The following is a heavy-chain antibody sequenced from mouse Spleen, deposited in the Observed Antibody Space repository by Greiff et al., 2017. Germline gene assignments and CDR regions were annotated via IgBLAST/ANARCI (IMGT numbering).Heavy chain of an antibody. CDR1: GFTFSDYG. CDR3: AHDYDGAWFAY. D-gene: IGHD2-4*01. Sequence: EVMLVESGGGLVKPGGSLKLSCAASGFTFSDYGMHWVRQAPEKGLEWVAYISSGSSTIYYADTVKGRFTISRDNAKNTLFLQMTSLRSEDTAMYYCAHDYDGAWFAYWGQGTLVTVSA. V-gene: IGHV5-17*01. CDR2: ISSGSSTI. J-gene: IGHJ3*01.